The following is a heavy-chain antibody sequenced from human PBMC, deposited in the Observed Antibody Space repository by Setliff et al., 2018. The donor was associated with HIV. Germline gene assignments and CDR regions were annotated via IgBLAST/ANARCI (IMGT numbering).Heavy chain of an antibody. CDR3: ARGRYSYAGPNYYYYMDV. CDR2: IYTSGST. V-gene: IGHV4-61*02. CDR1: GGSISSGSYY. Sequence: SETLSLTCTVSGGSISSGSYYWSWIRQPAGKGLEWIGRIYTSGSTNYNPSLKSRVTISVDTSKNQFSLKLSSVTAADTAVYYCARGRYSYAGPNYYYYMDVWGKGTTVTVSS. D-gene: IGHD5-18*01. J-gene: IGHJ6*03.